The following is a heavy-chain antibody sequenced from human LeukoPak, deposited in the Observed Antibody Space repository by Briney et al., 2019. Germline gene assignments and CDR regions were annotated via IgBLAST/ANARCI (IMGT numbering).Heavy chain of an antibody. CDR1: GFTFSSYG. J-gene: IGHJ4*02. V-gene: IGHV3-30*02. D-gene: IGHD4-17*01. CDR3: AKDNYDYGDYDGGDY. Sequence: GDPLRLSCAASGFTFSSYGMHWVRQPPGKGLEWVAFIRYDGSNKYYADSVKGRFTISRDNSRDTLHLQMNSLRAEDTAVYYCAKDNYDYGDYDGGDYWGQGTLVTVSS. CDR2: IRYDGSNK.